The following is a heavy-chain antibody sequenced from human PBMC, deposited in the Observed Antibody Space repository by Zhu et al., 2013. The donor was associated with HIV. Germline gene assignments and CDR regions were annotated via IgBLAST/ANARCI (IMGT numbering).Heavy chain of an antibody. J-gene: IGHJ6*03. Sequence: QVQLVQSGAEVKKPGSSVKVSCKASGYTFTSYGISWVRQAPGQGLEWMGWINPDSGATHYAQKFQGRVTMTRDTSINTAYMEVYRLRSDDTAVYYCARDRTTGAHYFYMDVWGKGTTVTVSS. CDR1: GYTFTSYG. CDR2: INPDSGAT. CDR3: ARDRTTGAHYFYMDV. V-gene: IGHV1-2*02. D-gene: IGHD4-17*01.